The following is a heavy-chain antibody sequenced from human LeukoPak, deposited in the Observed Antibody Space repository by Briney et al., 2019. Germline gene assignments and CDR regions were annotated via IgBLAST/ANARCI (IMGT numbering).Heavy chain of an antibody. CDR3: ARQGGRGYSYGFIDH. Sequence: SETLSLTCTVSGGSISSSSYYWGWIRQPPGKGLEWIGSIYYSGSTYCNPSLKSRVTISVDTSKNQFSLKLSSVTAADTAVYYCARQGGRGYSYGFIDHWGQGTLVTVSS. CDR1: GGSISSSSYY. J-gene: IGHJ4*02. CDR2: IYYSGST. V-gene: IGHV4-39*01. D-gene: IGHD5-18*01.